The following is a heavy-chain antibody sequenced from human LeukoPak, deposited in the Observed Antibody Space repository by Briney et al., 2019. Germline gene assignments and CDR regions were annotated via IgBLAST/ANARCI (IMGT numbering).Heavy chain of an antibody. CDR2: IYSGGST. CDR1: GFTVSSNY. D-gene: IGHD7-27*01. Sequence: GGSLRLSCAASGFTVSSNYMSWVRQAPGKGLEWVSVIYSGGSTYYADSVKGRFTISRDNSKNTLYLQMNSLRAEDTAVYYCAKAGLGIRGKFDYWGQGTLVTVSS. V-gene: IGHV3-53*05. J-gene: IGHJ4*02. CDR3: AKAGLGIRGKFDY.